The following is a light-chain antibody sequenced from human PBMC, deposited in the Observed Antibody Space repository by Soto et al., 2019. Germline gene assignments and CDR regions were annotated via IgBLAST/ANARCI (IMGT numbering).Light chain of an antibody. Sequence: DIQMTQSPSSLSSSVGDRVTITFRASQSITTYLNWYQQKPGKAPKLLISAASSLQSGVPSRFYGSASGTDFTLTISRLQPEDFATYYCQQTYSTRYTFGQGTKVDIK. CDR3: QQTYSTRYT. V-gene: IGKV1-39*01. CDR2: AAS. CDR1: QSITTY. J-gene: IGKJ2*01.